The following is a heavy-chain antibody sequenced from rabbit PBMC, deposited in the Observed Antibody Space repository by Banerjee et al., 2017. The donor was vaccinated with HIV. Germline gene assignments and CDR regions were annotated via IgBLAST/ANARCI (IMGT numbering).Heavy chain of an antibody. J-gene: IGHJ4*01. V-gene: IGHV1S40*01. CDR2: IYTGSSGST. Sequence: QSLEESGGDLVKPGASLTLTCTASGFSFSSSYYMCWVRQAPGKGLEWIGCIYTGSSGSTYYASWAKGRFTISKTSSTTVTLQMTSLTAADTATYFCARDRGTVYVGYGDGMDLWGPGTLVTVS. CDR3: ARDRGTVYVGYGDGMDL. D-gene: IGHD6-1*01. CDR1: GFSFSSSYY.